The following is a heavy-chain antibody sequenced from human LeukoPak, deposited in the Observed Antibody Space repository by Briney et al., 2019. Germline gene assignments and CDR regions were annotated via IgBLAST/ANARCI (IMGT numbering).Heavy chain of an antibody. Sequence: ASVKVSCKASGYTFTSYYKHWVRQAPGQGLEWMGIINPSGGSTSYAQKFQGRVTMTRDMSTSTVYMELSSLRSEDTAVYYCARDGPAYSSSWSIYNWFDPWGQGTLVTVSS. CDR2: INPSGGST. D-gene: IGHD6-13*01. V-gene: IGHV1-46*01. CDR1: GYTFTSYY. CDR3: ARDGPAYSSSWSIYNWFDP. J-gene: IGHJ5*02.